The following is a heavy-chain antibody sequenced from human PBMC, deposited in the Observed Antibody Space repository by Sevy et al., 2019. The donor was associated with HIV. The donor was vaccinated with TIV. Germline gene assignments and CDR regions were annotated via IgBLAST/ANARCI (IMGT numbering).Heavy chain of an antibody. J-gene: IGHJ5*01. CDR3: ARTPYSTWGNPSHWFDS. Sequence: ASVKVSCKASGDTFMSYAINWVRQAPGQGLEWMGGIMPMFGSTNYAQMFQGTVTITADESTRTAYMELSSLRSEDTAVYYCARTPYSTWGNPSHWFDSWGQGTLVTVSS. CDR2: IMPMFGST. D-gene: IGHD1-26*01. CDR1: GDTFMSYA. V-gene: IGHV1-69*13.